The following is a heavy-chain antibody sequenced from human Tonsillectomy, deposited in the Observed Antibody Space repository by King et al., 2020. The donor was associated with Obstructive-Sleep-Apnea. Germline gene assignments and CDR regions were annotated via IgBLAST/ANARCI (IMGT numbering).Heavy chain of an antibody. CDR3: ARLGVAATPNFDY. V-gene: IGHV4-59*08. D-gene: IGHD2-15*01. J-gene: IGHJ4*02. CDR1: GGSISSYY. CDR2: IYYRGST. Sequence: QLQESGPGLVKPSETLSLTCTVSGGSISSYYWSWIRQPPGKGLEWSGYIYYRGSTNYNPSLKSRVTISVDTSKNQFSLKLSSVTAADTAVYYCARLGVAATPNFDYWGQGTLVTVSS.